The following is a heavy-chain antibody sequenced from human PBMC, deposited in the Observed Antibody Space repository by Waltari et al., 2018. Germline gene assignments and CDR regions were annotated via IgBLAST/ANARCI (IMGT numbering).Heavy chain of an antibody. CDR3: ARGAPLRFLEWLSIAAAFDI. Sequence: QVQLVQSGAEVKKPGASVKVSCKTSGYTFTSYGISWVRQAPGQGLEWMGWISAYNGNTNYAQKLQGRVTMTTDTSTSTAYMELRSLRSDDTAVYYCARGAPLRFLEWLSIAAAFDIWGQGTMVTVSS. J-gene: IGHJ3*02. CDR1: GYTFTSYG. D-gene: IGHD3-3*01. V-gene: IGHV1-18*01. CDR2: ISAYNGNT.